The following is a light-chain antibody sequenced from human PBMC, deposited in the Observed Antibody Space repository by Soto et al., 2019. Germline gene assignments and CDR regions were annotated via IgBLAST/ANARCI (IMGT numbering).Light chain of an antibody. V-gene: IGLV2-14*01. CDR2: DVS. J-gene: IGLJ1*01. Sequence: QSALTQPASVSGSPGQSITISCTGTSSDVGGYNYVSWYQQHPGKGPKLMIYDVSNRPSGVSNRFSGSKSGNTASLTISGLQAEDEADYYCSSYTRSSTAYVFGTGTKRTVL. CDR3: SSYTRSSTAYV. CDR1: SSDVGGYNY.